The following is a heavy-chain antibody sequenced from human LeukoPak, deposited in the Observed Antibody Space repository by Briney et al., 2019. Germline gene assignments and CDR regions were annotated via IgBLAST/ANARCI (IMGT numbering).Heavy chain of an antibody. CDR2: IYYSGST. CDR3: ARAGGSRYSYGLGYFDY. CDR1: GGSISSSSYY. Sequence: SETLSLTCIVSGGSISSSSYYWGWIRHPPGKGLEWIGNIYYSGSTNYNPSLKSRVTISVDTSKNQFSLKLSSVTAADTAVYYCARAGGSRYSYGLGYFDYWGQGTLVTVSS. J-gene: IGHJ4*02. D-gene: IGHD5-18*01. V-gene: IGHV4-39*07.